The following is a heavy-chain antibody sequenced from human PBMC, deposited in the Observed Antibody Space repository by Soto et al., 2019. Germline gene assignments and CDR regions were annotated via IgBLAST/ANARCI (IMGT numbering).Heavy chain of an antibody. V-gene: IGHV1-69*01. CDR1: GGTFSSYA. CDR2: IIPIFGTA. D-gene: IGHD2-15*01. CDR3: ASARVGYGSGGSCYTYYDGMDV. J-gene: IGHJ6*01. Sequence: QVQLVQSGAEVKKPGSSVKVSCKASGGTFSSYAISWVRQAPGQGLEWMGGIIPIFGTANYAQKVQGRVTITADESTSTSYMELSSLRSEDTAVYYCASARVGYGSGGSCYTYYDGMDVWGQGTTVTVSS.